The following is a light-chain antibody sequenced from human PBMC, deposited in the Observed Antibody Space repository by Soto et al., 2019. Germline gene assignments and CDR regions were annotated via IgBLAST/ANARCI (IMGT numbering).Light chain of an antibody. CDR2: AAS. CDR1: QDIRNF. CDR3: QKYSSVPV. Sequence: DIQMTQXPPSLSASVGDRVTITCRASQDIRNFVAWYQQKPGKAPKLLIYAASTLQSGVPSRFSGSGSGTDFTLTINSLQPEDVATYSCQKYSSVPVFGPGTKVEIK. J-gene: IGKJ3*01. V-gene: IGKV1-27*01.